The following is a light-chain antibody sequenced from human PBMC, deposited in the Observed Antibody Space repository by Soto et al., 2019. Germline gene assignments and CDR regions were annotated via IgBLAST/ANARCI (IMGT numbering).Light chain of an antibody. V-gene: IGKV3-20*01. J-gene: IGKJ1*01. CDR2: GAS. Sequence: EIVLTQSPGTLSLSPGERATLSCRASQSDTSSYLGWYQQKPGQPSQAPRLLIYGASTRATGIPDRFSGSGSGTVFTLTISRLEPEDFAVYYCHQYGSSPWTFGERSKVEIK. CDR3: HQYGSSPWT. CDR1: QSDTSSY.